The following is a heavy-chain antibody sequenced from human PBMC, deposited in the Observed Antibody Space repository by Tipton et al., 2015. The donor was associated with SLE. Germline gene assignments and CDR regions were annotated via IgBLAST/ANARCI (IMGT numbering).Heavy chain of an antibody. D-gene: IGHD3-22*01. CDR2: IYYSGST. V-gene: IGHV4-31*03. Sequence: LSLTCTVSGGSISSGGYYWSWIRQHPGKGLEWIGYIYYSGSTYYNPSLKSRVTISVDTSKNQFSLKLSSVTAADTAVYYCARAEYYYDSSGYYIFDYWGQGTLVTVSS. J-gene: IGHJ4*02. CDR1: GGSISSGGYY. CDR3: ARAEYYYDSSGYYIFDY.